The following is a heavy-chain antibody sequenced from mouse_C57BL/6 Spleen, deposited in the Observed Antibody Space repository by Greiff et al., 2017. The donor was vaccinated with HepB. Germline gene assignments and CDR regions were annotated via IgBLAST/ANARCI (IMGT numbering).Heavy chain of an antibody. J-gene: IGHJ3*01. V-gene: IGHV1-62-2*01. CDR1: GYTFTEYT. Sequence: VQGVESGAELVKPGASVKLSCKASGYTFTEYTIHWVKQRSGQGLEWIGWFYPGSGSIKYNEKFKDKATLTADKSSSTVYMELSRLTSEDSAVYVCARHEAYYGYDEGAWFAYWGQGTLVTVSA. D-gene: IGHD2-9*01. CDR2: FYPGSGSI. CDR3: ARHEAYYGYDEGAWFAY.